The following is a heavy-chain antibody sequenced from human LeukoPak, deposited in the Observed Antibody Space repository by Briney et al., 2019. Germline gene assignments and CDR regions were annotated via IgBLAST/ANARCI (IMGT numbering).Heavy chain of an antibody. CDR3: ARVASDSRGYYHSDY. V-gene: IGHV3-53*01. Sequence: TGGSLRLSCAASGFTVSSNYLSRVRQAPGKGLEWVSVTSSGGSTNYADSVKGRFTISRDNSQNTVYLQMNSLRAEDTAVYYCARVASDSRGYYHSDYWGQGTLVTVSS. CDR1: GFTVSSNY. CDR2: TSSGGST. J-gene: IGHJ4*02. D-gene: IGHD3-22*01.